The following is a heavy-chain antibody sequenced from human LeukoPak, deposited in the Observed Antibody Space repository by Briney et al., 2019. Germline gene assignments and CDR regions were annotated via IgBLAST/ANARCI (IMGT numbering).Heavy chain of an antibody. CDR3: ARGPGGSSSSDFDY. D-gene: IGHD6-6*01. CDR1: GFTFSSYH. J-gene: IGHJ4*02. CDR2: ISSSNGYI. V-gene: IGHV3-21*01. Sequence: GGSLRLSCAASGFTFSSYHMIWVRQAPGKGLEWLSSISSSNGYIYYADSLKGRFTISRDNAKNSLYLQMNSPRAEDTAVYYCARGPGGSSSSDFDYWGQGTLVTVSS.